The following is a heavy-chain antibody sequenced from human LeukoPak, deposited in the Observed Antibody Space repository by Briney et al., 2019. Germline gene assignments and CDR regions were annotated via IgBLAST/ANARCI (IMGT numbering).Heavy chain of an antibody. V-gene: IGHV1-69*13. CDR1: GDTFSSYA. Sequence: ASVKVSCKASGDTFSSYAISWVRQAPGQGLEWMGGIIPIFGTANYAQKFQGRVTITADESTSTAYMELSSLRSEDTAVYYCAREAMKYAFDIWGQGTMVTVSS. CDR3: AREAMKYAFDI. D-gene: IGHD2-2*01. J-gene: IGHJ3*02. CDR2: IIPIFGTA.